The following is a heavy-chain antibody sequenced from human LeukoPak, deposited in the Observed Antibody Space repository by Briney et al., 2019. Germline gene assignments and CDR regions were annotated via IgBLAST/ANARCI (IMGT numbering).Heavy chain of an antibody. D-gene: IGHD3-10*01. V-gene: IGHV3-23*01. CDR1: GFTFSSYA. CDR3: ARSPLGDLIYYFDY. Sequence: GGSLRLSCAASGFTFSSYAMSWVRQAPGKGLEWVSAISGSGGSTSYAQKFQGRVSMTRDMSTSTVYMELSSLRSEETAVYYCARSPLGDLIYYFDYWGQGTLVTVSS. J-gene: IGHJ4*02. CDR2: ISGSGGST.